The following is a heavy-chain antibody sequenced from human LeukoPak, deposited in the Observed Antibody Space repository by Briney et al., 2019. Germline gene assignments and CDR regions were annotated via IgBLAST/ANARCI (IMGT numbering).Heavy chain of an antibody. V-gene: IGHV3-21*01. CDR1: GLTFSSYS. J-gene: IGHJ4*02. Sequence: KPGGSLRLSCAASGLTFSSYSMNWVRQAPGKGLERVSSISSRSSNLYYADSVKGRFTISRDNAKNSLYLQMTSLRAEDTALYYCARDRGVDGYNSYFDYWGQGTLVTVSS. CDR2: ISSRSSNL. CDR3: ARDRGVDGYNSYFDY. D-gene: IGHD5-24*01.